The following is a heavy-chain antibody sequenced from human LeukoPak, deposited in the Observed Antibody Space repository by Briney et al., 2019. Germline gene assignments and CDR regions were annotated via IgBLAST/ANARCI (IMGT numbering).Heavy chain of an antibody. V-gene: IGHV3-7*01. CDR2: IKQDGREK. J-gene: IGHJ4*02. Sequence: QAGGSLRLSCAASGFTFSNYWMTWVRQAPGKGLEWVANIKQDGREKYYVDSVKGRFTISRDNAKNSLYLQMNSLRAEDTAVYYCARAGNGYDLGNWGQGTLVTVSS. CDR1: GFTFSNYW. D-gene: IGHD5-12*01. CDR3: ARAGNGYDLGN.